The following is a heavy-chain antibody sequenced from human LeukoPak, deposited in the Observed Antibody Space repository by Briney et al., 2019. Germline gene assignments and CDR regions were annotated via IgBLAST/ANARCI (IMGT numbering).Heavy chain of an antibody. J-gene: IGHJ4*02. CDR3: ARARGYFDWLPPFDY. CDR2: INPNSGGT. D-gene: IGHD3-9*01. Sequence: ASVTVSFKASVYTFTGYYMHWVRQAPGQGLEWMGWINPNSGGTNYAQKFQGRVTMTRDTSISTAYMELSRLRSDDTAVYYCARARGYFDWLPPFDYWGQGTLVTVSS. CDR1: VYTFTGYY. V-gene: IGHV1-2*02.